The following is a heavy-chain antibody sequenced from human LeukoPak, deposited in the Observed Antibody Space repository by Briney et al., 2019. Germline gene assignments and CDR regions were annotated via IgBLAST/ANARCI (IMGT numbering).Heavy chain of an antibody. J-gene: IGHJ4*02. CDR1: GGSFSGYY. V-gene: IGHV4-34*01. CDR3: ARGRSITIFGVVIMGRTGFDY. CDR2: INHSGST. Sequence: SETLTLTCAVYGGSFSGYYWSWIRQPPGKGLEWIGEINHSGSTNYNPSLKSRVTISVDTSKNQFSLKLSSVTAADTAVYYCARGRSITIFGVVIMGRTGFDYWGQGTLVTVSS. D-gene: IGHD3-3*01.